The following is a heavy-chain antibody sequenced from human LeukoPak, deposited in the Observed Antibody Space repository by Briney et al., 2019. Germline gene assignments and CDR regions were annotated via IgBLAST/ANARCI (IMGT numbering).Heavy chain of an antibody. CDR2: INYSGNT. J-gene: IGHJ6*03. Sequence: SETLSLTCTVSGGSISSSSYYWGWIRQPPGKGLEGIGSINYSGNTYYNPSLKSRVTISVDTSKNQFSLKLSSVTAADTAVYYCARQGTTTDYYYYYMDVWGKETTVTISS. CDR1: GGSISSSSYY. D-gene: IGHD4-17*01. V-gene: IGHV4-39*01. CDR3: ARQGTTTDYYYYYMDV.